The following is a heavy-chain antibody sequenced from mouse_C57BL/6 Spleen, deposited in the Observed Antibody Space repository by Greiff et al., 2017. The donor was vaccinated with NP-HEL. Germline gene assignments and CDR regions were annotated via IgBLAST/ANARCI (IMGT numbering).Heavy chain of an antibody. CDR3: AVTTVVDDYFDY. V-gene: IGHV1-69*01. CDR1: GYTFTSYW. Sequence: VQLQQPGAELVMPGASVKLSCKASGYTFTSYWMHWVKQRPGQGLEWIGEIDPSDSYNNYNQKFKGKSTLTVDKSSSTAYMQLSSLTSEDSAVYYCAVTTVVDDYFDYWGQGTTLTVSS. J-gene: IGHJ2*01. D-gene: IGHD1-1*01. CDR2: IDPSDSYN.